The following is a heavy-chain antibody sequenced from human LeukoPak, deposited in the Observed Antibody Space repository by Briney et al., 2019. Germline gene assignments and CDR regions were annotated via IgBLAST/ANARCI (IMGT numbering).Heavy chain of an antibody. J-gene: IGHJ4*02. CDR1: GFTFNSYS. Sequence: GGSLRLSCAASGFTFNSYSMHWVRQAPGKGLEWVAVISYDGSNKHYGDSVKGPFTISRDNSKNTLYLELSSLRAEDTAVFYCARGLQYYYDSSGYYFDYWGQGTLVTVSS. CDR2: ISYDGSNK. V-gene: IGHV3-30-3*01. CDR3: ARGLQYYYDSSGYYFDY. D-gene: IGHD3-22*01.